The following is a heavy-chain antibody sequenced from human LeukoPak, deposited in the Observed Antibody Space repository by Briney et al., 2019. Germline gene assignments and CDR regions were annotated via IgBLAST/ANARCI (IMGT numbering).Heavy chain of an antibody. CDR3: ARHVGFITMVRGVINNNWFDP. Sequence: SSETLSLTCTVSGGSISSSSYYWGWIRQPPGKGLEWIGSIYYSGSTYYNPSLKSRVTISVDTSKKQFSLKLSSVTAADTAVYYCARHVGFITMVRGVINNNWFDPWGQGTLVTVSS. D-gene: IGHD3-10*01. CDR2: IYYSGST. V-gene: IGHV4-39*01. J-gene: IGHJ5*02. CDR1: GGSISSSSYY.